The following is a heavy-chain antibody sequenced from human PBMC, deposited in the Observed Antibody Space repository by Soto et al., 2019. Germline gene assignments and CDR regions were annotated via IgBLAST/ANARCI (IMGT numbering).Heavy chain of an antibody. J-gene: IGHJ4*02. D-gene: IGHD2-2*01. CDR3: ARDEPGVLDS. CDR2: ISSSGDST. CDR1: GFTFSDYY. Sequence: GGSLRLSCAASGFTFSDYYMSWIRQAPGKGLEWLSYISSSGDSTFYADSVRGRFTISRDNAKNSLYLQMNSLRAEDTAVYYCARDEPGVLDSWGQGTLVTVSS. V-gene: IGHV3-11*01.